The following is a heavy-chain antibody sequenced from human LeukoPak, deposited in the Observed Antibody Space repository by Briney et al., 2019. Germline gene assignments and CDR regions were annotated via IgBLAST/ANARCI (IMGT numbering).Heavy chain of an antibody. CDR1: GYSISSGHY. V-gene: IGHV4-38-2*02. Sequence: SETLSLTCTVSGYSISSGHYWGWIRQPPGKGLEWIGSMYHSGSTYYNPPLKSRVTISEDTSKNQFSLKLRSVTAADTAVYYCARAFRGIFGVFEAFDIWGQGTMVTVSS. CDR3: ARAFRGIFGVFEAFDI. D-gene: IGHD3-3*01. J-gene: IGHJ3*02. CDR2: MYHSGST.